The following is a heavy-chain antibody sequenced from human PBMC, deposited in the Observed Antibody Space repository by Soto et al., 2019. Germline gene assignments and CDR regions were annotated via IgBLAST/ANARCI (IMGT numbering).Heavy chain of an antibody. V-gene: IGHV4-34*01. J-gene: IGHJ5*02. CDR3: ARGAPIVVVVAATQGRWFDP. Sequence: QVQLQQWGAGLLKPSETLSLTCAVYGGSFSGYYWSWIRQPPGKGLEWIGEINHSGSTNYNPSLKSRVTISLDTSKNQFSLKLSSVTAADTAVYYCARGAPIVVVVAATQGRWFDPWGQGTLVTVSS. D-gene: IGHD2-15*01. CDR1: GGSFSGYY. CDR2: INHSGST.